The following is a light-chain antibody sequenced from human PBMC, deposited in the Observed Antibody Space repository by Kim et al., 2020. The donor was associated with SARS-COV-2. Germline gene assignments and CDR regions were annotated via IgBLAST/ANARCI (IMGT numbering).Light chain of an antibody. Sequence: DIVMTQSPDSLAVSLGERATINCKSSQSVFYSSNNKNYLAWYQQKPGQPPKLLIYWASTQESGVPDRFSGSGSGTDFTLTISSLQAEDVAVYYCQQYYSSPGFTFGPGTKVDIK. CDR3: QQYYSSPGFT. CDR1: QSVFYSSNNKNY. J-gene: IGKJ3*01. CDR2: WAS. V-gene: IGKV4-1*01.